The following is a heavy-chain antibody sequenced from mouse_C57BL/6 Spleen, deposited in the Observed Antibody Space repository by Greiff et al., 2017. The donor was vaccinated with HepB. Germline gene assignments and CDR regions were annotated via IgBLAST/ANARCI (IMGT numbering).Heavy chain of an antibody. CDR1: GYAFSSSW. J-gene: IGHJ3*01. Sequence: QVQLKESGPELVKPGASVKISCKASGYAFSSSWMNWVKQRPGKGLEGIGRIYPGDGATNYNGKFKGKATLTADKSSSPAYMQLSSLTSEDSAVYFCARGCSNSWFAYWGQGTRVTVSA. D-gene: IGHD2-5*01. V-gene: IGHV1-82*01. CDR3: ARGCSNSWFAY. CDR2: IYPGDGAT.